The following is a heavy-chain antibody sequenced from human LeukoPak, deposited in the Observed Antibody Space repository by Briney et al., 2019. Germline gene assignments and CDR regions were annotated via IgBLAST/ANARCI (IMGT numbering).Heavy chain of an antibody. V-gene: IGHV4-4*07. Sequence: PSETLSLTCTVSGGSISSYYWSWIRQPAGKGLEWIGRIYTSGSTNYNPSLKSRVTMSVDTSKNQFSLKLSSVTAADTAVYYCARLSGTYHEPTFDYWGQGTLVTVSS. CDR3: ARLSGTYHEPTFDY. D-gene: IGHD1-26*01. J-gene: IGHJ4*02. CDR2: IYTSGST. CDR1: GGSISSYY.